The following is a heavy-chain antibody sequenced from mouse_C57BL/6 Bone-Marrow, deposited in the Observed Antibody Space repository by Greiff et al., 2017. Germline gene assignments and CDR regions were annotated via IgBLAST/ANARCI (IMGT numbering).Heavy chain of an antibody. CDR2: ISSGGSYT. D-gene: IGHD3-3*01. J-gene: IGHJ2*01. CDR1: GFTFSSYG. CDR3: AREGRY. V-gene: IGHV5-6*01. Sequence: VQLQQSGGDLVKPGGSLKLSCAASGFTFSSYGMSWVRQTPDKRLEWVATISSGGSYTYYPDSVKGRFTISRDNAKNTLYLQMSSLKSEDTAMYYCAREGRYWGQGTTLTVSS.